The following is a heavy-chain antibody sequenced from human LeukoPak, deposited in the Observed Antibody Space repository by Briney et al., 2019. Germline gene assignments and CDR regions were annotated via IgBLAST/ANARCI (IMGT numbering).Heavy chain of an antibody. CDR1: GFIFSTYA. CDR3: ARVIRAAPGKGYFDY. J-gene: IGHJ4*02. CDR2: ISGSGGST. V-gene: IGHV3-23*01. Sequence: GGALRLSCATSGFIFSTYALIWVPQARGKGLEWAHRISGSGGSTYHADSVKGRFTISRDSSKNKLYLQMNSLRAEDTAIYYCARVIRAAPGKGYFDYWGQGTLVTVSS. D-gene: IGHD6-13*01.